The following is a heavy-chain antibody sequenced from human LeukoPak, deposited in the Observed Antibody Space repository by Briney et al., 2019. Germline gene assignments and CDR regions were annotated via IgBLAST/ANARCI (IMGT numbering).Heavy chain of an antibody. D-gene: IGHD1-26*01. CDR3: VKVEGNSGSYYPLDY. J-gene: IGHJ4*02. Sequence: GGSLRLSCAASGFTVSESYMSWVRQAPGKGLEWVAVISYDGGYKFYAESVKGRFTISRDNSKNTVYLQMNTLRAEDTAVYYCVKVEGNSGSYYPLDYWGQGTLVTVSS. V-gene: IGHV3-30*18. CDR1: GFTVSESY. CDR2: ISYDGGYK.